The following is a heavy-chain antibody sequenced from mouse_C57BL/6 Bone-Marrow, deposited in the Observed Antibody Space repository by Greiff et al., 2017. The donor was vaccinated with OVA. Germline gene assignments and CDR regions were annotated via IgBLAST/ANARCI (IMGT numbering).Heavy chain of an antibody. J-gene: IGHJ3*01. CDR2: IYPSDSET. Sequence: QVQLQQPGAELVRPGSSVKLSCKASGYTFTSYWMDWVKQRPGQGLEWIGNIYPSDSETHYNQKFKDKATLTVDKSSSTAYMQLSSLTSEDSAVYYCARYDGYPWFAYWGEGTLGTVSA. D-gene: IGHD2-3*01. CDR1: GYTFTSYW. CDR3: ARYDGYPWFAY. V-gene: IGHV1-61*01.